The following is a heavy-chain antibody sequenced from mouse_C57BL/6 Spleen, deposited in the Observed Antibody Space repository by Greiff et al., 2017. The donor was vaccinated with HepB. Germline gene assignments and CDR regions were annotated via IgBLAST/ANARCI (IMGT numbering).Heavy chain of an antibody. D-gene: IGHD2-3*01. Sequence: QVQLQQPGAELVKPGASVKLSCKASGYTFTSYWMQWVKQRPGQGLEWIGEIDPSDSYTNYNQKFKGKATLTVDTSSSTAYMLLSSLTSEDSAVYYCAPYGGLLRGYFDVWGTGTTVTVSS. J-gene: IGHJ1*03. V-gene: IGHV1-50*01. CDR2: IDPSDSYT. CDR3: APYGGLLRGYFDV. CDR1: GYTFTSYW.